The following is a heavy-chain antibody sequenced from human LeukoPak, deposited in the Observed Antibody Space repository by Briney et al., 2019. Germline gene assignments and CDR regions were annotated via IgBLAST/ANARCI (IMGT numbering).Heavy chain of an antibody. CDR1: GGFFGGYY. J-gene: IGHJ4*02. V-gene: IGHV4-59*01. CDR3: ARRGYGDYIFDY. Sequence: SETLSLTCTVSGGFFGGYYWTWIRQPPGKGLEWIGYIYYTGRANYNPSLKSRVTLSVDTSKNQISLKLSSVTAADTAVYYCARRGYGDYIFDYWGQGTLVTVSS. D-gene: IGHD4-17*01. CDR2: IYYTGRA.